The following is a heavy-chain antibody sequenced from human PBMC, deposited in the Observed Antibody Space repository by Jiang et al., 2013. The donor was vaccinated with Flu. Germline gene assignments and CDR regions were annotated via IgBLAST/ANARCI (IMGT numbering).Heavy chain of an antibody. V-gene: IGHV1-69*01. J-gene: IGHJ4*02. Sequence: GAEVKKPGSSVKVSCKASGGTFSSYAISWVRQAPGQGLEWMGGIIPIFGTANYAQKFQGRVTITADESTSTAYMELSSLRSEDTAVYYCASIGYCSSTSCQTIDYWGQGTLVTVSS. CDR2: IIPIFGTA. CDR1: GGTFSSYA. CDR3: ASIGYCSSTSCQTIDY. D-gene: IGHD2-2*01.